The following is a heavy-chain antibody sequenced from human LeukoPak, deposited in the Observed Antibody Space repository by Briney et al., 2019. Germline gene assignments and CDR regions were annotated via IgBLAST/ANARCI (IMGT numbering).Heavy chain of an antibody. CDR1: GFTFSSYA. Sequence: GGSLRLSCAASGFTFSSYAMNWDRQAPGKGLEWVSAISGSGGSTYYADSVRGRFTISRDNSKNTLYLQMNSLRPEDTAVYYCARGVVPAAMRYWYFDLWGRGTLVTVSS. CDR2: ISGSGGST. CDR3: ARGVVPAAMRYWYFDL. J-gene: IGHJ2*01. D-gene: IGHD2-2*01. V-gene: IGHV3-23*01.